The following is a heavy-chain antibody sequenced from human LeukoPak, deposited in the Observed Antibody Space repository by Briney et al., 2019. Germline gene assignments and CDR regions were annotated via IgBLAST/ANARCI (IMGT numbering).Heavy chain of an antibody. CDR2: IYHSGST. V-gene: IGHV4-30-2*01. Sequence: SETLSLTCAVSGGSISSGGYSWSWIRQPPGKGLEWIGYIYHSGSTYYNPSLKSRVTISVDRSKNQFSLKLSSVTAADTAVYYCARGVYYDSSGYTAWYFDYWGQRTLVTVSS. CDR1: GGSISSGGYS. D-gene: IGHD3-22*01. CDR3: ARGVYYDSSGYTAWYFDY. J-gene: IGHJ4*02.